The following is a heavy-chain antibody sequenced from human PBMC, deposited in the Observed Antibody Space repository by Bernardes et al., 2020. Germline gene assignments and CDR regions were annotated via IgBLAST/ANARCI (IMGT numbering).Heavy chain of an antibody. V-gene: IGHV4-59*08. CDR1: GGSISSYY. J-gene: IGHJ4*02. Sequence: SKTLSVTCTVSGGSISSYYWNWIRQPPGKGLEWIGYVYYSGSTNYNPSLNSRVTISVDTSKNQFSLKLSSATAADTAVYYCERHRWKSYGDYGFDYWGQGTLVTVSS. CDR3: ERHRWKSYGDYGFDY. CDR2: VYYSGST. D-gene: IGHD4-17*01.